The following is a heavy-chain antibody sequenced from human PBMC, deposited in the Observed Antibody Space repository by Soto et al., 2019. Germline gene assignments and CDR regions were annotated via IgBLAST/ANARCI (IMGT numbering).Heavy chain of an antibody. CDR2: IYYSGNT. V-gene: IGHV4-31*03. Sequence: PSETLSLTCTVSGGSISIGGYYWSCIRQHPGKGLEWIGYIYYSGNTYYNPSLKSRVTISVDTSKNQFSLKLSSVTAADTAVYYCARTITIFGVVTISNWFDPWGQGTLVTVSS. CDR1: GGSISIGGYY. CDR3: ARTITIFGVVTISNWFDP. J-gene: IGHJ5*02. D-gene: IGHD3-3*01.